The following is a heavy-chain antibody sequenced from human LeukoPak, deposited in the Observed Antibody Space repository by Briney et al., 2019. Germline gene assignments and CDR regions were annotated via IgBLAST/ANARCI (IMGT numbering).Heavy chain of an antibody. CDR1: GFTFSSYA. V-gene: IGHV3-23*01. CDR2: IIGSGGST. J-gene: IGHJ4*02. CDR3: AKDTELLPSRSPFGY. Sequence: GGSLRLSSAASGFTFSSYAISWVRQAPGKGLEWVSDIIGSGGSTYYADSVKGRFTISRDNSKHTLYLQMNSLRAEDRDVYYCAKDTELLPSRSPFGYWGQGTLVTVSS. D-gene: IGHD1-26*01.